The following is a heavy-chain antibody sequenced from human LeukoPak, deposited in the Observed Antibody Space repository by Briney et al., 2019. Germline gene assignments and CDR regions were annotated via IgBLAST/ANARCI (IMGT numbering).Heavy chain of an antibody. D-gene: IGHD6-13*01. Sequence: SETLSLTCAVYGGSFSGYYWSWIRQPPGKGLEWIGEINHSGSTNYNPSLKSRVTISVGTSKNQFSLKLSSVTAADTAVYYCARVRVNSSSWSDYWGQGTLVTVSS. CDR1: GGSFSGYY. CDR3: ARVRVNSSSWSDY. V-gene: IGHV4-34*01. J-gene: IGHJ4*02. CDR2: INHSGST.